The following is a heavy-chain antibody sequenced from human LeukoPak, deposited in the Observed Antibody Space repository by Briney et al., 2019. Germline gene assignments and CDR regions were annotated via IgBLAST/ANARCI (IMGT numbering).Heavy chain of an antibody. CDR1: GFTFSSYS. D-gene: IGHD4-17*01. CDR3: AKSYGDYYYYYGMDV. J-gene: IGHJ6*02. Sequence: GGSLRLSCAASGFTFSSYSMTRVRQAPGKGLEWVSLISGSGGSAFYADSVKGRFAISRDNSKNTLYLQMNSLRAEDTAVYYCAKSYGDYYYYYGMDVWGPGTTVTVSS. V-gene: IGHV3-23*01. CDR2: ISGSGGSA.